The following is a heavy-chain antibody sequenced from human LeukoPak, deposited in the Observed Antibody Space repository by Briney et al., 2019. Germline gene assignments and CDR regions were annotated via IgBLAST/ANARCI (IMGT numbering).Heavy chain of an antibody. J-gene: IGHJ4*02. CDR1: GFTFDDYA. CDR2: ISWNSGSI. D-gene: IGHD6-6*01. V-gene: IGHV3-9*01. CDR3: AKGHTGRQLIDY. Sequence: PGGSLRLSCAASGFTFDDYAMHWVRQAPGKGLEWVSGISWNSGSIGYADSVKGRFTISRDNAKNSLYLQMNSLRAEDTALYYCAKGHTGRQLIDYWGQGTLVTVSS.